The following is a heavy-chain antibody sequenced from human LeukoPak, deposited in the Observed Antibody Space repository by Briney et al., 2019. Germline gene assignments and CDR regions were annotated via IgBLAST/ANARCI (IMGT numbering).Heavy chain of an antibody. CDR2: ISGCGGST. Sequence: GGSLRLSCAASGFTFSSYAMSWVRLAPGKGLDWVSAISGCGGSTYYADSVKGRFTISRDNSKNTLYLQMNSLRAEDTAVYYCARAGFEDCSSTSCTYYFDYWGQGTLVTVSS. J-gene: IGHJ4*02. V-gene: IGHV3-23*01. CDR1: GFTFSSYA. CDR3: ARAGFEDCSSTSCTYYFDY. D-gene: IGHD2-2*01.